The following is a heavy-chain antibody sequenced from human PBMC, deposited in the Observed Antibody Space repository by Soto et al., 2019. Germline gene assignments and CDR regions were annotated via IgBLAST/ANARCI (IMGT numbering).Heavy chain of an antibody. Sequence: QATGQGLEWMGWMNPNSGNTGYAQKFQGRVTMTRNTSISTAYMELSSLRSEDTAVYYCARGAGIVNVDYWGQGTLVTVSS. V-gene: IGHV1-8*01. J-gene: IGHJ4*02. D-gene: IGHD3-16*02. CDR3: ARGAGIVNVDY. CDR2: MNPNSGNT.